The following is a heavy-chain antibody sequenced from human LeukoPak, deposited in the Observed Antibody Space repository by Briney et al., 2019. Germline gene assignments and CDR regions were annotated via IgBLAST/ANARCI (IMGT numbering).Heavy chain of an antibody. CDR1: GGSISSSSYY. V-gene: IGHV4-39*07. D-gene: IGHD2-15*01. CDR3: ARERDIVVVYFDY. J-gene: IGHJ4*02. CDR2: IYYSGST. Sequence: PSETLSLTCTVSGGSISSSSYYWGWIRQPPGKGLEWIGSIYYSGSTYYNPSLKSRVTISVDTSKNQFSLKLSSVTAADTAVYYCARERDIVVVYFDYWGQGTLVTVSS.